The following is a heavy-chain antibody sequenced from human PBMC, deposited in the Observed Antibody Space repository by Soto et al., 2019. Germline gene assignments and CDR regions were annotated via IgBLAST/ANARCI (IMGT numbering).Heavy chain of an antibody. V-gene: IGHV1-69*12. CDR3: ASDKERLHLGGNYYYILDV. CDR1: GGTFSTSA. CDR2: IMPVFPTP. D-gene: IGHD1-1*01. J-gene: IGHJ6*02. Sequence: VQLEQSGPEVKKPGSSVKVSCKASGGTFSTSALSWVRQAPGQGLEWMGGIMPVFPTPDYAQKFQGRVKINAEESTRPAYMELGGLTSDNTAVYYCASDKERLHLGGNYYYILDVWGQGTAVTVSS.